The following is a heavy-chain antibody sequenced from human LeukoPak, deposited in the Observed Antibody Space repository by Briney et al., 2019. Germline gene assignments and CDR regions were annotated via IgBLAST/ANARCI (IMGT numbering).Heavy chain of an antibody. J-gene: IGHJ2*01. V-gene: IGHV3-48*03. Sequence: PGGSLRLSCAASGFSFSTYAMNWVRQAPGMGLEWVSQISSSGSTIYYADSVKGRFTISRDNAKNSLYLQMNSLRAEDTAVYYCARDLVAGEHFYFDLWGRGALVTVSS. D-gene: IGHD6-19*01. CDR2: ISSSGSTI. CDR3: ARDLVAGEHFYFDL. CDR1: GFSFSTYA.